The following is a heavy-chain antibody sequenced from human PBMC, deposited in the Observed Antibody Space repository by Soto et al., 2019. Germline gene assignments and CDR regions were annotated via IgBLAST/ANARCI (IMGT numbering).Heavy chain of an antibody. J-gene: IGHJ6*02. V-gene: IGHV4-30-4*01. CDR3: AREHLTIFGVAGGMDV. Sequence: KPSETRSLTCTVSGGSISSGDYYWSWIRQPPGKGLEWIGYIYYSGSTYYNPSLKSRVTISVDTSKNQFSLKLSSVTAADTAVYYCAREHLTIFGVAGGMDVWGQGTTVTVSS. CDR1: GGSISSGDYY. CDR2: IYYSGST. D-gene: IGHD3-3*01.